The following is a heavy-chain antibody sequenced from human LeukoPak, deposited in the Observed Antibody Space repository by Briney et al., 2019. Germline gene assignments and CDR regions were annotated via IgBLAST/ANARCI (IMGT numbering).Heavy chain of an antibody. V-gene: IGHV4-34*01. J-gene: IGHJ4*02. Sequence: SETLSLTCAVYGGSFSGYYWSWIRQPPGKGLEWIGEINHSGSTNYNPSLKSRATISVDTSKNQFSLKLSSVTAADTAAYYCARATYYYDSSGYYPDYWGQGTLVTVSS. CDR2: INHSGST. D-gene: IGHD3-22*01. CDR1: GGSFSGYY. CDR3: ARATYYYDSSGYYPDY.